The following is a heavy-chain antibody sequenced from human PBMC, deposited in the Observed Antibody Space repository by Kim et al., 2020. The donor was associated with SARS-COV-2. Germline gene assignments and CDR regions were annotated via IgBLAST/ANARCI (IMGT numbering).Heavy chain of an antibody. Sequence: SETLSLTCTVSGGSITNYYWSWIRQTPGQGLEWIGYIQYTGSTKYNPSLKSRVTISVDTSKNQFSLQLTSVTAADTAVYYCARGGWYSAYWGQGTLVTVSS. V-gene: IGHV4-59*01. D-gene: IGHD6-19*01. CDR3: ARGGWYSAY. CDR2: IQYTGST. CDR1: GGSITNYY. J-gene: IGHJ4*02.